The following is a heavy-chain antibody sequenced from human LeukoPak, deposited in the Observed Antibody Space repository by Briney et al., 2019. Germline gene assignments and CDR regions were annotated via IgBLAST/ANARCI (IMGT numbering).Heavy chain of an antibody. CDR3: ARGTTDDY. CDR2: INPSGGST. D-gene: IGHD1-1*01. Sequence: GASVKVSCKAAGYTFTNYFMHWVRQAPGQGLEWMGVINPSGGSTRYAQKFQGRVTMTGDPSTRTVYMELSSLTSDDTAVYYCARGTTDDYWGQGTPVTVSS. J-gene: IGHJ4*02. V-gene: IGHV1-46*01. CDR1: GYTFTNYF.